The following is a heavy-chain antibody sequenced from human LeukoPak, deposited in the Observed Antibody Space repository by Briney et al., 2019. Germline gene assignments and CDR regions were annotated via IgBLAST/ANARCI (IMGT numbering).Heavy chain of an antibody. D-gene: IGHD3-10*01. V-gene: IGHV3-53*01. CDR2: IYSGGTT. CDR1: GFTVSSNY. CDR3: ARASGSYINFDY. Sequence: GGSLRLSCAASGFTVSSNYMSWVRQAPGKGLEWVSVIYSGGTTYSADSVKGRFTISRDNSKNTLYLQMNSLRAEDTAVYYCARASGSYINFDYWGQGTLVTVSS. J-gene: IGHJ4*02.